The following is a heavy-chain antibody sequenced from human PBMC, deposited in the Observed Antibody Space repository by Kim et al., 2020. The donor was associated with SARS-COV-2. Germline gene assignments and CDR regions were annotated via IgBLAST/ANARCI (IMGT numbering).Heavy chain of an antibody. D-gene: IGHD3-10*01. CDR2: IKSKTDGGTT. Sequence: GGSLRLSCAASGFTFSNAWMSWVRQAPGKGLEWVGRIKSKTDGGTTDYAAPVKGRFTISRDDSKNTLYLQMNSLKTEDTAVYYCTTDILKAPYYYGSGSVGNWFDPWGQGTLVTVSS. J-gene: IGHJ5*02. CDR1: GFTFSNAW. CDR3: TTDILKAPYYYGSGSVGNWFDP. V-gene: IGHV3-15*01.